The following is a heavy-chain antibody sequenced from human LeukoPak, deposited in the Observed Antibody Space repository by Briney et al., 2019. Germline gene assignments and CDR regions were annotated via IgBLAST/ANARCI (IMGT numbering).Heavy chain of an antibody. D-gene: IGHD6-19*01. CDR1: GFTFSNYD. CDR3: AKNWGATYSSPFDY. CDR2: ISGSGGST. V-gene: IGHV3-23*01. Sequence: GGSLRLSCAASGFTFSNYDMSWVRQAPGKGLEWVSAISGSGGSTYYADSVKGRFTISRDNSKNTLYLRMNSLRAEDTAVYYCAKNWGATYSSPFDYWGQGTLVTVSS. J-gene: IGHJ4*02.